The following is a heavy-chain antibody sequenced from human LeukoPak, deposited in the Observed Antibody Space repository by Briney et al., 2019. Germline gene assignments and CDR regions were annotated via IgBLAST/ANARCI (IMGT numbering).Heavy chain of an antibody. J-gene: IGHJ6*02. V-gene: IGHV3-23*01. CDR1: GFTLSSFA. Sequence: AGGSVRLPCGVWGFTLSSFAMMGVRQAPGKGVEGVSGIGGRGDITYYADSLKRRFTITRDNAKNTLYLQMNSLRAEDTAVYYCAKAAVAAYFFYYCMDVWGQGTTVTVSS. CDR2: IGGRGDIT. D-gene: IGHD6-19*01. CDR3: AKAAVAAYFFYYCMDV.